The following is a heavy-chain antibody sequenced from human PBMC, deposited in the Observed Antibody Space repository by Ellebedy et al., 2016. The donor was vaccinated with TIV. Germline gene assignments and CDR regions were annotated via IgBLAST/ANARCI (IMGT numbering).Heavy chain of an antibody. D-gene: IGHD6-19*01. Sequence: AGSLRLSXTVSGYSISRGDCWGWIRRPPGQGLEWIVSMFHSGSTYYNPSLKSRVTISVDTTKNQWSLRLRSVTAADTAVYYCARALSRGWYLFDYWGQGILVSVSS. V-gene: IGHV4-38-2*02. J-gene: IGHJ4*02. CDR1: GYSISRGDC. CDR3: ARALSRGWYLFDY. CDR2: MFHSGST.